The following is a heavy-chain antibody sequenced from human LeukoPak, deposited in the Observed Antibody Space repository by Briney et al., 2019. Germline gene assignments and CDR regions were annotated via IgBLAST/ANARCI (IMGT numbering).Heavy chain of an antibody. CDR3: ARDHYDFWSGYYTGSRFDP. D-gene: IGHD3-3*01. Sequence: TPSQTLSLTCTVSGGSISSGGYYWSWIRQHPGKGLEWIGYIYYSGSTYYNPSLKSRVTISVDTSKNQFYLNLSSVTAADTAVYYCARDHYDFWSGYYTGSRFDPWGQGTLVTVSS. CDR1: GGSISSGGYY. J-gene: IGHJ5*02. CDR2: IYYSGST. V-gene: IGHV4-31*03.